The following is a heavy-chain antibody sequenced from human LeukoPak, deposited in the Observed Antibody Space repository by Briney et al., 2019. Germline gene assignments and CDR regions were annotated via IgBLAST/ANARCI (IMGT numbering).Heavy chain of an antibody. CDR3: ARGGHTSGGDF. CDR2: IYSSGGT. Sequence: SETLSLTCTVSGDSSTIYYWSWIRQPPGKGLEFIGYIYSSGGTTYNPSLRSRVTISVDASKNQFSLRLTSVTAADTAVYYCARGGHTSGGDFWGQGTLVTVSS. CDR1: GDSSTIYY. D-gene: IGHD6-19*01. J-gene: IGHJ4*02. V-gene: IGHV4-59*01.